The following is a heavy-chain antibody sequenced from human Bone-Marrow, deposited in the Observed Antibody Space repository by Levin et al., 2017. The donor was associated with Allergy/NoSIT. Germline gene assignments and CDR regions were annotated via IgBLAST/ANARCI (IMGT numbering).Heavy chain of an antibody. CDR3: ARINALARRAFDY. J-gene: IGHJ4*02. V-gene: IGHV4-59*01. Sequence: SETLSLTCSVSPGSLTGYYWSWIRQPPGRGLEWIGYIFYSGYTDYNPSLKSRVTISVDMSKNQFSLKLTSVTAADTAVYYCARINALARRAFDYWGQGTLVTVSS. D-gene: IGHD2-8*01. CDR1: PGSLTGYY. CDR2: IFYSGYT.